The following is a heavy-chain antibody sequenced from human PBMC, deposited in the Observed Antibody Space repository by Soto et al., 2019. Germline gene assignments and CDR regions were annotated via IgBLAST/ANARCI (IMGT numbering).Heavy chain of an antibody. CDR1: GGSISSSNW. CDR3: VRWCVVVVAAEVIGWFDP. Sequence: PSETLSLTYAVSGGSISSSNWWSWVRQPPGKGLEWIGEIYHSGSTYYNPSLKSRVTISVDTSKNQFSLKLSSVTAADTAVYYCVRWCVVVVAAEVIGWFDPWGQGTLVTVSS. CDR2: IYHSGST. V-gene: IGHV4-4*02. J-gene: IGHJ5*02. D-gene: IGHD2-15*01.